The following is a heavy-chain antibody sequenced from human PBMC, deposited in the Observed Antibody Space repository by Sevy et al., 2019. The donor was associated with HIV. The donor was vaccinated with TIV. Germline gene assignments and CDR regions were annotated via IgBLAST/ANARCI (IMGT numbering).Heavy chain of an antibody. CDR1: GFTFSDYC. V-gene: IGHV3-21*01. CDR3: ARATGTEALDAFDI. J-gene: IGHJ3*02. D-gene: IGHD1-1*01. CDR2: ISDSSFYI. Sequence: GGSLRLSCAASGFTFSDYCVNWVRQAPGKGLEWVSSISDSSFYIYYADSVKGRFTISRDNAKNSLYLQMNSLRAEDMAVYYCARATGTEALDAFDIWGQGTMVTVSS.